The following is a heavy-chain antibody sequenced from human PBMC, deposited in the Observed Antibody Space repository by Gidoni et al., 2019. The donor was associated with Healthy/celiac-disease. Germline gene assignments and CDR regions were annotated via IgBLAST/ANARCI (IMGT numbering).Heavy chain of an antibody. CDR3: AKDSGEMATITNFDY. V-gene: IGHV3-23*01. J-gene: IGHJ4*02. D-gene: IGHD5-12*01. CDR1: GFTFRSYA. CDR2: ISGSGGST. Sequence: EVQLLESGGGLVQPGGSLRLSCAASGFTFRSYAMSWGRQAPGKGLEWVSAISGSGGSTYYADSVKGRFTISRDNSKNTLYLQMNSLRAEDTAVYYCAKDSGEMATITNFDYWGQGTLVTVSS.